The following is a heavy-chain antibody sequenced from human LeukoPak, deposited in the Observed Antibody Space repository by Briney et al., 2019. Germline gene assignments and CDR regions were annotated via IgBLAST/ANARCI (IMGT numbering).Heavy chain of an antibody. D-gene: IGHD6-13*01. V-gene: IGHV3-30*02. Sequence: GGSLRLSCAASGFSFGSYGMHWVRQAPGKGLEWVAFVQYDGSNKYYADSVKGRFTISRDNSKNTLYLQMNSLRAEDTAVYYCAKDIEKVAPGTRDALEIWGQGTMVTVSS. CDR1: GFSFGSYG. J-gene: IGHJ3*02. CDR2: VQYDGSNK. CDR3: AKDIEKVAPGTRDALEI.